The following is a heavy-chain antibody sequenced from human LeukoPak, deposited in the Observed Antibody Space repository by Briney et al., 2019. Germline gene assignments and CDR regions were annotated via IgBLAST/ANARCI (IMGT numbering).Heavy chain of an antibody. D-gene: IGHD2-2*01. CDR1: GFTFSSYW. J-gene: IGHJ5*02. Sequence: PGGSLRLSCAASGFTFSSYWMSWVRQAPGKGLEWVSAISGSGGSTYYADSVKGRFTISRDNSKNTLYLQMNSLRADDTAVYYRAKDPWDIVVVPAAPYNWFDPWGQGTLVTVSS. CDR2: ISGSGGST. CDR3: AKDPWDIVVVPAAPYNWFDP. V-gene: IGHV3-23*01.